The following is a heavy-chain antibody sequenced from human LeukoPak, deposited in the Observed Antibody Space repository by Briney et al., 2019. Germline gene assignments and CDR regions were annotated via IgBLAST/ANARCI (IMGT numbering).Heavy chain of an antibody. Sequence: SETLSLTCAVYGGSFSGYYWSWIRQPPGKGLEWIGEINHSGSTNYNPSLKSRVTISVDTSKNQFSLKLSSVTAADTAVYYCARPFIAARYYYYYMDVWGKGTTVTVSS. CDR2: INHSGST. J-gene: IGHJ6*03. V-gene: IGHV4-34*01. CDR1: GGSFSGYY. D-gene: IGHD6-6*01. CDR3: ARPFIAARYYYYYMDV.